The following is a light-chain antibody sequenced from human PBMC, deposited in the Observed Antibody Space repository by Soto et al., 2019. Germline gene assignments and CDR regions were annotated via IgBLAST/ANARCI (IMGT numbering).Light chain of an antibody. V-gene: IGKV1-17*03. J-gene: IGKJ4*01. CDR2: AAS. CDR1: QGIDNY. CDR3: LQHRNYPLT. Sequence: DIQMTQSPSAMSASVGDRVTITCRASQGIDNYLAWFQQKPGKVPQRLIYAASTLQSGVPSRFSGSGSGTEFTLTISSLQPEDFATYYCLQHRNYPLTFGGGTK.